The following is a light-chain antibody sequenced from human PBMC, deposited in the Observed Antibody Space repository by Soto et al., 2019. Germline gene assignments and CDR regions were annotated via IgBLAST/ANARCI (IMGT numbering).Light chain of an antibody. CDR3: QQRSNWTRT. CDR2: DVS. V-gene: IGKV3-11*01. Sequence: IGLTQTPDNLSLSPGHIPTLSCRASQNISNYLIWYQQKPGQAPRLLIYDVSNRATGIPARFSGSGSGTDFTLTISSLEPEDFAVYYCQQRSNWTRTFGQGTKVDIK. CDR1: QNISNY. J-gene: IGKJ1*01.